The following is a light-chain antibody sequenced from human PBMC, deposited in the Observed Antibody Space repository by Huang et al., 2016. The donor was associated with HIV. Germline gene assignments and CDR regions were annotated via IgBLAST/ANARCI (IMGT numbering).Light chain of an antibody. CDR1: QRISSW. CDR2: KAS. V-gene: IGKV1-5*03. CDR3: QQYDNYWT. Sequence: DIQMTQSPSTLSASVGDRVTITCRASQRISSWLAWYHQKPGKAPKLLIYKASSLKSGVPSRFSGGGSGTEFTLTISSLQPDDFATYYCQQYDNYWTFGQGTKVEIK. J-gene: IGKJ1*01.